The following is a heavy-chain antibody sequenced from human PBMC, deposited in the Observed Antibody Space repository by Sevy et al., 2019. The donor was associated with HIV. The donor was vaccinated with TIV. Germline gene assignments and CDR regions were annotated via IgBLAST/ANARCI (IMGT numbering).Heavy chain of an antibody. D-gene: IGHD3-9*01. CDR1: GDSISSNY. CDR2: IYYSGST. CDR3: ARKSVTYDILAGWNYYGVDV. J-gene: IGHJ6*02. V-gene: IGHV4-59*12. Sequence: SETLSLTCTVSGDSISSNYWNWIRQPPGKGLEWIGYIYYSGSTNYNPSLKSRVTISVDTSKNQFSLRLSSVTAADTAVYYCARKSVTYDILAGWNYYGVDVWGQGTTVTVSS.